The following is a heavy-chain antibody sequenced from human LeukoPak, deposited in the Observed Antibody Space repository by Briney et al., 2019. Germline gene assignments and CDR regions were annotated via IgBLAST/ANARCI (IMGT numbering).Heavy chain of an antibody. CDR1: GFTFSSYG. CDR3: AKVERAWNTRAPLGFDY. D-gene: IGHD1-1*01. Sequence: GGSLRLSCAASGFTFSSYGMHWVRQAPGKGLEWVAVISYDGSNKYYADSVKGRFTISRDNSKNTLYLQMNSLRAEDTAVYYCAKVERAWNTRAPLGFDYWGQGTLVTVSS. J-gene: IGHJ4*02. V-gene: IGHV3-30*18. CDR2: ISYDGSNK.